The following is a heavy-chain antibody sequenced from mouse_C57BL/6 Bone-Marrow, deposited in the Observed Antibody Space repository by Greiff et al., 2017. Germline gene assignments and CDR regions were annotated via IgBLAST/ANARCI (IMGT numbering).Heavy chain of an antibody. J-gene: IGHJ3*01. D-gene: IGHD1-1*01. CDR1: GFTFSDSY. V-gene: IGHV5-12*01. CDR2: ICNGGGST. CDR3: AGQGDYDDSRACAY. Sequence: EVKLVESGGGLVQPGGSLKLSCAASGFTFSDSYMYWVRQTPEKRLEWVAYICNGGGSTYYPDTVKGRFTLSRDNAKNTLYLQMSRLKSEDTAMYYCAGQGDYDDSRACAYWGQGTLVTVSA.